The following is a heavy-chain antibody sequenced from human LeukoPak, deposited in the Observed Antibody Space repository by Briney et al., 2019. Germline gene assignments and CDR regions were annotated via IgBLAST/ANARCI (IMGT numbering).Heavy chain of an antibody. Sequence: SVKVSCKASGGTFSSYAISWVRQAPVQGLEWMGGIIPIFGTANYAQKFQGRVTITADESTSTAYMELSSLRSEDTAVYYCARYLPHEDIVVVVAAPIGWFDPWGQGTLVTVSS. V-gene: IGHV1-69*13. CDR3: ARYLPHEDIVVVVAAPIGWFDP. D-gene: IGHD2-15*01. CDR1: GGTFSSYA. CDR2: IIPIFGTA. J-gene: IGHJ5*02.